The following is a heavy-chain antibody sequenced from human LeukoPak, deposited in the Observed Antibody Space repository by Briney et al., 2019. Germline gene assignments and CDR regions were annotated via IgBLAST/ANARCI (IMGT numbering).Heavy chain of an antibody. CDR2: ISGSGGSA. V-gene: IGHV3-23*01. J-gene: IGHJ6*02. Sequence: GGSLRLSCAASEFTFSSCAMQWVRQAPGKGLEWVSGISGSGGSAYYADSVKGRFTISRDNSKNTLYLQMNSLRAEDTAIYYCAKYLSAKGPPYGLDVWGQGTTVTVSS. CDR3: AKYLSAKGPPYGLDV. CDR1: EFTFSSCA.